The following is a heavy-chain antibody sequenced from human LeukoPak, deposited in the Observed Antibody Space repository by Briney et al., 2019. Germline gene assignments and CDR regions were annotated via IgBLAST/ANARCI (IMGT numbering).Heavy chain of an antibody. D-gene: IGHD1-26*01. CDR3: ARDRSVGATDDAFDV. CDR2: INPNSGGT. V-gene: IGHV1-2*02. J-gene: IGHJ3*01. Sequence: ASVKVSCKASGYTFTSYGISWVRQAPGQGLEWMGWINPNSGGTNYAQGFQGRVTMTRDTSISTVYMQLSRLHFDDTAVYYCARDRSVGATDDAFDVWGPGTMVTVSS. CDR1: GYTFTSYG.